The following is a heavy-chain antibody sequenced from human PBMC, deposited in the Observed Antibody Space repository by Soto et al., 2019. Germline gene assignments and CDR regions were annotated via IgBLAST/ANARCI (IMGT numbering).Heavy chain of an antibody. J-gene: IGHJ3*02. D-gene: IGHD3-3*01. CDR3: AREGLVTPIFVTAFDI. Sequence: QVQLVQSGAEVKKPGASVKVSCKASGYTFTSYGISWVRQAPGQGLEWMGWISAYNGNTNYAQKLQGRVTMTTDTSSSTAHNESCSLRSDDSHVYYCAREGLVTPIFVTAFDIWGQGTMVTVSS. V-gene: IGHV1-18*01. CDR1: GYTFTSYG. CDR2: ISAYNGNT.